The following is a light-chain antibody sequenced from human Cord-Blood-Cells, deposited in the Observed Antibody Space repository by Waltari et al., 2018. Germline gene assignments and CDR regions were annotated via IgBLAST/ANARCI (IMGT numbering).Light chain of an antibody. CDR1: QSVSIY. CDR3: QQRSNWPPLT. J-gene: IGKJ4*01. Sequence: IVLTQSPATLSLSPGERATLSCRTSQSVSIYFAWYQQKPGQAPRLLIYYASNRATCVPARCSGGGAWTNYTLTISSLEPEDVAVYYCQQRSNWPPLTFGGGTKVEIK. V-gene: IGKV3-11*01. CDR2: YAS.